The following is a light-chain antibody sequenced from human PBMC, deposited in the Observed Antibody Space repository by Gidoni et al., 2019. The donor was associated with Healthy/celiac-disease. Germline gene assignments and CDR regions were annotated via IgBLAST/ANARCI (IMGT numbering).Light chain of an antibody. CDR2: EVS. Sequence: QPALTQPASVSGSPGQSITISCTGTSSDVGGYNYVSWYQQHPGKAPNLMIYEVSNRPSGVSNRFSGSKSGNTASLTISGLQAEDEADYYCSSYTSSSTYVVFGGGTKLTVL. J-gene: IGLJ2*01. CDR3: SSYTSSSTYVV. V-gene: IGLV2-14*01. CDR1: SSDVGGYNY.